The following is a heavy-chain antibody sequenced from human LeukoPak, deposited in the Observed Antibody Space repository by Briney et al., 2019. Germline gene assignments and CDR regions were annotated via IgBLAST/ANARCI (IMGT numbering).Heavy chain of an antibody. CDR2: ISAYNDNT. J-gene: IGHJ3*02. CDR1: GYTFSNYG. V-gene: IGHV1-18*01. Sequence: ASVKVSCKASGYTFSNYGVSWVRQAPGQGLECLGWISAYNDNTIYRQKFQGRVNMTRDTSTSTADMELRSLTSDDTAVYYCASWLRGVIGAFDIWGQGTMVSVSS. D-gene: IGHD3-10*01. CDR3: ASWLRGVIGAFDI.